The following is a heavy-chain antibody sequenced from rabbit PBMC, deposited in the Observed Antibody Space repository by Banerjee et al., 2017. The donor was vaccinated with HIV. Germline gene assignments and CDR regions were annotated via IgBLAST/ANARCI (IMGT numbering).Heavy chain of an antibody. Sequence: QEQLEESGGDLVKPEGSLTLTCAASGFSFSSSYWICWVRQAPGKGLKYIACIYGGSSGNTYYASWAKGRFTISKTSSTTVTLQMTSLTAADTATYFCARSYRDNSRAYYMWGQGTLVTVS. CDR3: ARSYRDNSRAYYM. CDR1: GFSFSSSYW. D-gene: IGHD1-1*01. J-gene: IGHJ3*01. V-gene: IGHV1S45*01. CDR2: IYGGSSGNT.